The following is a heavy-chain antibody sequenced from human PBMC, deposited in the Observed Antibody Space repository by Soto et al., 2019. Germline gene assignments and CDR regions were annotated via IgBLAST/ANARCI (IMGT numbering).Heavy chain of an antibody. Sequence: QVQLVESGGGVVQPGRFLRLSCAASGFTFSAYGMHWVRQAPGKGLEWVAGISKDGSNKYYADSVKGRFTISRDSSKDTLNLQMNSLRAEDTAVYYCGKDWCARGWLGPDYWGQGTLVTVSP. CDR2: ISKDGSNK. V-gene: IGHV3-30*18. CDR3: GKDWCARGWLGPDY. CDR1: GFTFSAYG. J-gene: IGHJ4*02. D-gene: IGHD6-19*01.